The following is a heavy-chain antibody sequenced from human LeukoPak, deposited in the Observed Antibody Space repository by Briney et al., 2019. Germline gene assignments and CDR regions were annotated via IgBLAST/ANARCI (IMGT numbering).Heavy chain of an antibody. CDR1: GFTVSSNY. V-gene: IGHV3-53*01. J-gene: IGHJ6*02. Sequence: SGGSLRLSCAASGFTVSSNYMSWVRQAPGKGLEWVSVIYSGGSTYYADSVKGRFTISRDNSKNTLYLQMNSLRAEDTAVYYCARDRRVRGYVTNYYYGMDVWGQGTTVTVSS. CDR2: IYSGGST. D-gene: IGHD3-10*01. CDR3: ARDRRVRGYVTNYYYGMDV.